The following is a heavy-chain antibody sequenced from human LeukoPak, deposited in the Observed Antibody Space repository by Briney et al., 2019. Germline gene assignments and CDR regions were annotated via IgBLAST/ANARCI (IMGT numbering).Heavy chain of an antibody. CDR1: GFTFSIYS. Sequence: GGSLRLSCAASGFTFSIYSMNWVRQAPGKGLEWVSSISSSSSYIYYADSVKGRFTISRDNAKNSLYLQMNSLRAEDTAVYYCARDVGIAVALDYWGQGTLVTVSS. J-gene: IGHJ4*02. CDR2: ISSSSSYI. CDR3: ARDVGIAVALDY. V-gene: IGHV3-21*01. D-gene: IGHD6-19*01.